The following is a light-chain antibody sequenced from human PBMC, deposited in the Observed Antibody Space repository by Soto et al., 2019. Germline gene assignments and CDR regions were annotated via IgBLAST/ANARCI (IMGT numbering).Light chain of an antibody. J-gene: IGLJ2*01. V-gene: IGLV1-44*01. CDR2: SDN. CDR3: AAWDDSLSVV. Sequence: QSALTQPPSASETPGQRVTISCSGSSSNIGSNTVNWYQHLPGTAPKLLIYSDNQRPSGVPDRFSGSKSGTSASLAISGLQSEDEADYSCAAWDDSLSVVFGGGTQLTVL. CDR1: SSNIGSNT.